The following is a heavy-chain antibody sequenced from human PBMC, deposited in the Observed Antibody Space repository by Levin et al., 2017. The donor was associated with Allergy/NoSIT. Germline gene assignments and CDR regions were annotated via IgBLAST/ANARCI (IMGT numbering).Heavy chain of an antibody. Sequence: GESLKISCKGSGYNFTNYWIGWVRQMPGKSLEWVGIIYPGDSDTRYNPSFEGHVTISADKSIGTAYLQWRSLKASDTAIYYCARQGRHLWSGVYWGQGTLVTVSS. CDR1: GYNFTNYW. J-gene: IGHJ4*02. V-gene: IGHV5-51*01. D-gene: IGHD3-10*02. CDR2: IYPGDSDT. CDR3: ARQGRHLWSGVY.